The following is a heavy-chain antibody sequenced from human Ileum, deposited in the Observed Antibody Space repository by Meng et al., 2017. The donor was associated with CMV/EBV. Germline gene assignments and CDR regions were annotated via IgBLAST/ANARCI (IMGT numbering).Heavy chain of an antibody. J-gene: IGHJ5*02. CDR1: GGSISGYY. Sequence: QVQLEESRPGLVKPSETLSLTCSVSGGSISGYYWSWVRQPAGKRLEWIGRIDPSGSRNYNPSLRDRITVSVDTSKNQFSLRLTSVTAADTAVYYCARECVGEGDNCQWDYWFDPWGHGTLVTVSS. CDR2: IDPSGSR. D-gene: IGHD3-16*01. CDR3: ARECVGEGDNCQWDYWFDP. V-gene: IGHV4-4*07.